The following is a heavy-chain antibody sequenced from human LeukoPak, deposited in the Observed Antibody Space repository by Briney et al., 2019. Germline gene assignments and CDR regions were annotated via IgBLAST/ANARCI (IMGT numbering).Heavy chain of an antibody. Sequence: ASVKVSCKTSVYTFSTHWMHWVRQAPGQGLEWMGIINPNGGFTSYAQKFQGRVTITRDTSTSTVYMELSSLRSEDTAVYYCARAPARLGELSAPFDYWGQGTLVTVSS. V-gene: IGHV1-46*01. J-gene: IGHJ4*02. CDR2: INPNGGFT. D-gene: IGHD3-16*02. CDR3: ARAPARLGELSAPFDY. CDR1: VYTFSTHW.